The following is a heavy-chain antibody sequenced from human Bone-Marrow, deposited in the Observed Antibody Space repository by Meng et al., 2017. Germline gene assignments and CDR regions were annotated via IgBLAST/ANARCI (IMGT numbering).Heavy chain of an antibody. J-gene: IGHJ6*02. CDR2: IWYDGSNK. CDR1: GFTFSSYG. CDR3: ARDPITGTTLYYYYYGMDV. Sequence: GESLKIPCAAPGFTFSSYGMHWVRQAPGKGLEWVAVIWYDGSNKYYADSVKGRFTISRDNSKNTLYLQMNSLRAEDTAVYYCARDPITGTTLYYYYYGMDVWGQGTTVTVSS. V-gene: IGHV3-33*01. D-gene: IGHD1-7*01.